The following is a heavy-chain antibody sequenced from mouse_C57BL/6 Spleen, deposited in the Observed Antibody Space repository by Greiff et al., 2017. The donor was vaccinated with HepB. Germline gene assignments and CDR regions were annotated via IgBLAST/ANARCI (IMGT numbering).Heavy chain of an antibody. CDR3: ARGDDGYYEFAY. CDR2: IYPSDSET. Sequence: QVQLKQPGAELVRPGSSVKLSCKASGYTFTSYWMDWVKQRPGQGLEWIGNIYPSDSETHYNQKFKDKATLTVDKSSSTAYMQLSSLTSEDSAVYYCARGDDGYYEFAYWGQGTLVTVSA. CDR1: GYTFTSYW. J-gene: IGHJ3*01. D-gene: IGHD2-3*01. V-gene: IGHV1-61*01.